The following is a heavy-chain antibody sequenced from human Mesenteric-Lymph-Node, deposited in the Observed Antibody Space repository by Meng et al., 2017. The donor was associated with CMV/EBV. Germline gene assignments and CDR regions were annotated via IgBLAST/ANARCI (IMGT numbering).Heavy chain of an antibody. D-gene: IGHD3-10*02. CDR3: ARGGYYLPDF. V-gene: IGHV3-30-3*01. CDR1: GFTFSRFA. J-gene: IGHJ4*02. CDR2: ISFNGNDK. Sequence: GESLKISCAASGFTFSRFAMYWVRQAPGKGLECVAVISFNGNDKYYADSMKGRFTISRDNSKNRLYLQMNNLRAEDTAVYYCARGGYYLPDFWGQGTLVTVSS.